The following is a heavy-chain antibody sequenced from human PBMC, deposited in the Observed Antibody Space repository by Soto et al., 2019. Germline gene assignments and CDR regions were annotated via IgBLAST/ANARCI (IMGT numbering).Heavy chain of an antibody. CDR2: ISPYNGKT. CDR3: ARDIYGGNCCDAFDI. V-gene: IGHV1-18*01. J-gene: IGHJ3*02. D-gene: IGHD2-15*01. CDR1: GYTFTNYG. Sequence: QAQLVQSGAEVKKPGASVNISCKASGYTFTNYGFIWVRQAPGHGLEWVRWISPYNGKTEYAQNLQGRVTMTRDKPTSTAYMELRSLRSDDTAVYYCARDIYGGNCCDAFDIWGQGTMVTVSS.